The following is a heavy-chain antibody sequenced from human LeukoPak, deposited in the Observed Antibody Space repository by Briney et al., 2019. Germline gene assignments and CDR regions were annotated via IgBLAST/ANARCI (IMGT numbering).Heavy chain of an antibody. Sequence: QSGGSLRLSCAVSGLIFRSYWMSWVRQAPGKGLEWVANINQDGSEKYFVDPVKGRFTISRDNAKNSLHLQMNTLRAEDTAVYYCARERDGRFFDYWGQGTLVTVSS. CDR2: INQDGSEK. J-gene: IGHJ4*02. CDR3: ARERDGRFFDY. D-gene: IGHD5-24*01. CDR1: GLIFRSYW. V-gene: IGHV3-7*01.